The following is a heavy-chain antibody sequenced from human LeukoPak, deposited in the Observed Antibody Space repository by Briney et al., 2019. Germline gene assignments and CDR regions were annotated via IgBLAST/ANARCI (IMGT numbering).Heavy chain of an antibody. V-gene: IGHV3-30*04. D-gene: IGHD3-10*01. Sequence: GTSVSLSCAASGFTFTSYGMHWVRQAPGKGLEWVAVIPADRSNKNYAESLKGRFTITRDNSKNTPYVPMKSLRADDTAVYYCAGGPRGLGSYSPYGMDVWGKGTTVTVAS. J-gene: IGHJ6*04. CDR2: IPADRSNK. CDR3: AGGPRGLGSYSPYGMDV. CDR1: GFTFTSYG.